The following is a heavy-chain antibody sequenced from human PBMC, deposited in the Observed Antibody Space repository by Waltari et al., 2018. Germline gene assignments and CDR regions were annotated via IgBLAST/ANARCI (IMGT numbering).Heavy chain of an antibody. CDR2: IYTGGST. Sequence: EVHLVESGGGLIQPGGSLRLSCAASGFTVSSHYMSWVRQAPGKGLEWVSVIYTGGSTYYADSVKGRFTSSRDNSKNTLYLQMSGLRAEDTAVYYCATADSQDYGDYLDYWGQGTLVTVSS. CDR3: ATADSQDYGDYLDY. J-gene: IGHJ4*02. V-gene: IGHV3-53*01. CDR1: GFTVSSHY. D-gene: IGHD4-17*01.